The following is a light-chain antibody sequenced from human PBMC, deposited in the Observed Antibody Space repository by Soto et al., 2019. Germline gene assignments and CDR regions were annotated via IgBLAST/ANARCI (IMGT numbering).Light chain of an antibody. CDR2: ATS. CDR3: QQSYSSPWT. V-gene: IGKV1-39*01. Sequence: DIQMTQSPSSLSASVGDRVTLTCRASQSISSYLNWYQQKLGKAPKLLIYATSTLQSGVPSRFSGSGSGTEYTLTISSLQPEDFATYFCQQSYSSPWTFGQGTKVDIK. J-gene: IGKJ1*01. CDR1: QSISSY.